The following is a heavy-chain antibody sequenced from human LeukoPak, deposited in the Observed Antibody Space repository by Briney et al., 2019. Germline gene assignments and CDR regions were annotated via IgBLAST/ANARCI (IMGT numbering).Heavy chain of an antibody. CDR3: ARPNWNDLHFDY. CDR2: IYYSGNT. J-gene: IGHJ4*02. Sequence: YPSETLSLTCTVSGGSITSSSYYWGWIRQPPGKGLEWIGSIYYSGNTYYNPSLKSRVTISVDTSKDQFSLRLSSVTAADTAVYYCARPNWNDLHFDYWGQGTLVTVSS. V-gene: IGHV4-39*07. CDR1: GGSITSSSYY. D-gene: IGHD1-1*01.